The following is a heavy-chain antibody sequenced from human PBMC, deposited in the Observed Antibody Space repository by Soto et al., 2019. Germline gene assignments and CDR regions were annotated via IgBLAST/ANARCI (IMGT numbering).Heavy chain of an antibody. D-gene: IGHD2-15*01. CDR1: GDTVSSNSVA. V-gene: IGHV6-1*01. CDR2: TYYRSRWYS. Sequence: SQTLSLTCVRSGDTVSSNSVACNWARQSPSRGLEWLGRTYYRSRWYSDYAVSVRSRIDINADTSQNQVSLQLNSVTPEDTAVYYCARSEEDSDYYYYGMDVWGQGTTVTVSS. J-gene: IGHJ6*02. CDR3: ARSEEDSDYYYYGMDV.